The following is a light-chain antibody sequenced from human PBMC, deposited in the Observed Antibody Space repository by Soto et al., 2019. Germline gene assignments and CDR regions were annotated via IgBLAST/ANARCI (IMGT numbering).Light chain of an antibody. V-gene: IGKV3D-20*02. CDR3: QQRSDWSSIT. CDR1: QSISGTF. J-gene: IGKJ5*01. CDR2: GAS. Sequence: VLTQSPDTLSLTPGERATLSCRAGQSISGTFLNWYQQKPGQAPRLLIYGASNRATGTPDRFSGSGSGTDFTLTISSLEPEDFAVYYCQQRSDWSSITFGQGTRLEIK.